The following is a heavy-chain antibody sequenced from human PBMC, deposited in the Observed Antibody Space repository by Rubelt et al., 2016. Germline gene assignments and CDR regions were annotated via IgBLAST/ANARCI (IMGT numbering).Heavy chain of an antibody. CDR2: FDPEDGET. CDR3: ARGYCSGGSCYYFDY. V-gene: IGHV1-24*01. Sequence: QVQLVQSGAEVKKPGASVKVSCKVSGYTLTELSMHWVRQAPGKGLEWMGGFDPEDGETIYAQKCQGRVTITRDTSGSTAYMELGILRSEDTAVYYCARGYCSGGSCYYFDYWGQGTLVTVSA. D-gene: IGHD2-15*01. CDR1: GYTLTELS. J-gene: IGHJ4*02.